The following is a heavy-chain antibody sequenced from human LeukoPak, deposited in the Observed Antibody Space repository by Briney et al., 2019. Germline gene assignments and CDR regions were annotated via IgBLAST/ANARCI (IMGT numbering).Heavy chain of an antibody. CDR1: GGSISSSSYY. CDR2: ICYSGST. J-gene: IGHJ4*02. D-gene: IGHD3-3*01. V-gene: IGHV4-39*01. CDR3: ARQPSLFGVVIMGIDY. Sequence: SETLSLTCTVSGGSISSSSYYWGWIRQPPGKGLEWIGSICYSGSTYYNPSLKSRVTISVDTSKNQFSLKLSSVTAADTAVYYCARQPSLFGVVIMGIDYWGQGTLVTVSS.